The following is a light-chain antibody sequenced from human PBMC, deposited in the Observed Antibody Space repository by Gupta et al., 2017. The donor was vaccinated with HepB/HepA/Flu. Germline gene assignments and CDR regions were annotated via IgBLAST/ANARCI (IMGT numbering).Light chain of an antibody. CDR3: QQNDSNSPYT. CDR2: AAS. V-gene: IGKV1-39*01. J-gene: IGKJ2*01. CDR1: QSISSY. Sequence: DIQMTQSPSSLSASVGDRVTITCRASQSISSYLNWYQQKPGKAPKLLIYAASSWQSGVPSRFSGSGYGKDLTLTISSRQQEDFAAYYCQQNDSNSPYTFGQGTKVEIK.